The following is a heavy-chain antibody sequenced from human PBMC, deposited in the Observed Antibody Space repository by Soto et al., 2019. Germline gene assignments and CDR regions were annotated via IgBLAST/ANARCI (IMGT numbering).Heavy chain of an antibody. D-gene: IGHD4-4*01. Sequence: ASVKVSCKVSGSTLTELSMHWVRQAPGKGLEWMGGFDPEDGETIYAQKFQGRVTMTEDTSTDTAYMELSSLRSEDTAVYYCASSSLGVTTPNYYYGMDVWGQGTTVTVSS. CDR2: FDPEDGET. J-gene: IGHJ6*02. CDR3: ASSSLGVTTPNYYYGMDV. V-gene: IGHV1-24*01. CDR1: GSTLTELS.